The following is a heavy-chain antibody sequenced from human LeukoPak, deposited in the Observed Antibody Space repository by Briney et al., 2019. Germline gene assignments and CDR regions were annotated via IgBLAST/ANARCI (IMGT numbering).Heavy chain of an antibody. J-gene: IGHJ6*03. Sequence: SETLSLTCTVSGGSVSSYYWSWIRQPAGKGLEWIVRIYTRGSTNYNPSLKSRVTMSVDTSKNQFSLKLSSVTAADTAVYYCARDRTAAGYVPYYYYYYYLDVWGKGTTVTVSS. CDR2: IYTRGST. D-gene: IGHD6-13*01. V-gene: IGHV4-4*07. CDR3: ARDRTAAGYVPYYYYYYYLDV. CDR1: GGSVSSYY.